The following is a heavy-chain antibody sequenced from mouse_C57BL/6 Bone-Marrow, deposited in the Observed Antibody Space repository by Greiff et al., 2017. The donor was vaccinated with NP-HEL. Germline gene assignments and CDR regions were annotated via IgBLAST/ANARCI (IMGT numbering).Heavy chain of an antibody. CDR3: TSYYSNYYAMDY. J-gene: IGHJ4*01. D-gene: IGHD2-5*01. Sequence: DVMLVESGGGLVQPGGTMKLSCVASGFTFSNYWVNWVRQSPEKGLEWVAQIRLKSDNYATHYAESVKGRFTISRDDSKSIVYLKMNNLRAEDTRIYYCTSYYSNYYAMDYWGQGTSVTVSS. V-gene: IGHV6-3*01. CDR1: GFTFSNYW. CDR2: IRLKSDNYAT.